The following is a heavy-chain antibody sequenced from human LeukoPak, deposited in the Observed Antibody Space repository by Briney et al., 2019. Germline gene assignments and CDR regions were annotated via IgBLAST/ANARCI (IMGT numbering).Heavy chain of an antibody. CDR2: IISKTDGGTT. V-gene: IGHV3-15*01. CDR1: GFTFRSYE. Sequence: GGSLRLSCEDSGFTFRSYEMNWVRQAPGKGLEWVGRIISKTDGGTTDYDATVKGRFSISRDDSQNTLYLQMNSLQTEDTAVYYCTTELDYGDSTFHYWGQGTLVTVSS. D-gene: IGHD4-17*01. J-gene: IGHJ4*02. CDR3: TTELDYGDSTFHY.